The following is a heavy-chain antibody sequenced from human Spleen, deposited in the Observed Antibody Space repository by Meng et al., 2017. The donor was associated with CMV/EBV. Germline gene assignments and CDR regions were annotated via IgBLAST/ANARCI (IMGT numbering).Heavy chain of an antibody. CDR2: ISGSDRNT. D-gene: IGHD6-13*01. V-gene: IGHV3-23*01. J-gene: IGHJ5*02. CDR1: GFTFNNYA. CDR3: AKGRRSSWDWFDP. Sequence: GESLKISCVASGFTFNNYAMSWVRQAPGKGLEWVSAISGSDRNTQYADSVKGRFTISRDNSKNTLYLQMNSLRAEDTAVYYCAKGRRSSWDWFDPWGQGTLVTVSS.